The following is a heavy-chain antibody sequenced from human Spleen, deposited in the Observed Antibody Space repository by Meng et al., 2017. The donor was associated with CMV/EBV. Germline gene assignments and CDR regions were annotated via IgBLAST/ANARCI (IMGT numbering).Heavy chain of an antibody. CDR3: ARVPWQSQHPYYFDY. CDR1: GSLFSSYT. CDR2: ISSSSTYI. D-gene: IGHD6-19*01. Sequence: GESLKISCAVSGSLFSSYTMNWVREAPGKGLEWVSSISSSSTYIYYADSVKGRFTISRDNAKNSLYLQMNSLRAEDTAVYYCARVPWQSQHPYYFDYWGQGTLVTVSS. V-gene: IGHV3-21*01. J-gene: IGHJ4*02.